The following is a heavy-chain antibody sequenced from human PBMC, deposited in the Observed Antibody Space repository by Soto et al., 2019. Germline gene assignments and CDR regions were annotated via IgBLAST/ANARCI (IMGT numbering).Heavy chain of an antibody. D-gene: IGHD2-21*02. J-gene: IGHJ4*02. CDR3: ARSIVVVTALDY. V-gene: IGHV1-3*05. CDR1: GYTFTSYA. CDR2: INAGNGNT. Sequence: QVQLVQSGAEEKKPGASVKVSCKASGYTFTSYAMHWVRQAPGQRLEWMGWINAGNGNTKYSQKFQGRVTITRDTPASTAYMELSSPRSADTAVYYCARSIVVVTALDYWGQGTLVTVSS.